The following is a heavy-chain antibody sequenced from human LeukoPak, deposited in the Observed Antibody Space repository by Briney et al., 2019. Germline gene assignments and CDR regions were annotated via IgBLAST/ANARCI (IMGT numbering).Heavy chain of an antibody. J-gene: IGHJ4*02. D-gene: IGHD5-18*01. Sequence: SETLSLTCTVSGGSISSSSYYWGWIRQPPGKGLEWIGSIYYSGSTYYNPSLKSRVTISVDTSKNQFSLKLSSVTAADTAVYYCARAAGYSYGIDWGQGTLSPSPQ. CDR1: GGSISSSSYY. V-gene: IGHV4-39*07. CDR2: IYYSGST. CDR3: ARAAGYSYGID.